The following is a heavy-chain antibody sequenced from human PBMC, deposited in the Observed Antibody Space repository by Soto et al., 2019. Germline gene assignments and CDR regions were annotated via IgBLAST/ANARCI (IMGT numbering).Heavy chain of an antibody. Sequence: QVQLEESGPGLLKPSETLSLTCNVSGTSISGYYWSWIRQSAGKGLEWIGRIYATGTTNYSPSLKSRITMSVDTSKRQLSLKLTSVTAADTGIYYCVRDRSKRLSDWFDTWGRGFSVTVSS. CDR1: GTSISGYY. V-gene: IGHV4-4*07. CDR3: VRDRSKRLSDWFDT. CDR2: IYATGTT. D-gene: IGHD3-3*01. J-gene: IGHJ5*01.